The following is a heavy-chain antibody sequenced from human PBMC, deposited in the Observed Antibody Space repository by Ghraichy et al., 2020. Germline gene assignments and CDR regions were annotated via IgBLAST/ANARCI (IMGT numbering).Heavy chain of an antibody. J-gene: IGHJ5*02. CDR3: ARASTFGSGWWECFRRNWFDP. CDR2: IYYSGTT. CDR1: GGSISSGNYY. D-gene: IGHD6-19*01. Sequence: SETLSLTCTVSGGSISSGNYYWSWIRQPPGKGLEWIGYIYYSGTTYYNPSLKSRITISIDTSKNQFSLKLTSLTAADTAVYYCARASTFGSGWWECFRRNWFDPWGQGTLVTVSS. V-gene: IGHV4-30-4*01.